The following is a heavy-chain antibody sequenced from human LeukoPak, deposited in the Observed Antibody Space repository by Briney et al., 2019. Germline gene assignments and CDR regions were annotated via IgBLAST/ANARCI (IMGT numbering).Heavy chain of an antibody. D-gene: IGHD5-18*01. V-gene: IGHV3-7*01. CDR2: IKQDGSEK. Sequence: PGGSLRLSCAASGFRFSSNWMSWVRQAPGKGLEWVANIKQDGSEKYYVDSVKGRFTISRDNARNSLYLQMNSLRAEDTAVYYCARVSPWLRYYYYMDVWGKGTTVTVSS. J-gene: IGHJ6*03. CDR3: ARVSPWLRYYYYMDV. CDR1: GFRFSSNW.